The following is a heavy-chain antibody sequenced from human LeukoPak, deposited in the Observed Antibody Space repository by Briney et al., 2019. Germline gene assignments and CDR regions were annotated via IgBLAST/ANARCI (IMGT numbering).Heavy chain of an antibody. Sequence: GASVKVSCKASGYTFTGHYMHWVRQAPGQGLQWMGWLNPSSGDTKYAQNFQGRVTMTRDTSINTAYMELSRLRSDDTAVYYCASGGYFYDGYSGYYSPHTFDIWGQGTLVTVSS. V-gene: IGHV1-2*02. CDR2: LNPSSGDT. J-gene: IGHJ3*02. D-gene: IGHD5-12*01. CDR1: GYTFTGHY. CDR3: ASGGYFYDGYSGYYSPHTFDI.